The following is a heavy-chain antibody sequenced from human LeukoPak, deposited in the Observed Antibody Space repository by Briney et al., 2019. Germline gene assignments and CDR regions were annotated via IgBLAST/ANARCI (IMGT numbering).Heavy chain of an antibody. Sequence: GGSLRLSCAASGFTFSSNYMSWVRQAPGKGLEWVSVIYSGGSTYYADSVKGRFTISRDNSKNTLYLQMNSLRAEDTAVYYCARYGPSLDAFDIWGQGTMVTVSS. V-gene: IGHV3-53*05. J-gene: IGHJ3*02. CDR3: ARYGPSLDAFDI. CDR1: GFTFSSNY. D-gene: IGHD4-17*01. CDR2: IYSGGST.